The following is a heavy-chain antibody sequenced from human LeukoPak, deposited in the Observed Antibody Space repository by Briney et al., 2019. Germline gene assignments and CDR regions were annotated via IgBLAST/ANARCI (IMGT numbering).Heavy chain of an antibody. V-gene: IGHV3-11*04. J-gene: IGHJ6*03. CDR2: ISSSGSTI. D-gene: IGHD3-16*01. Sequence: TGGSLRLSCAASGFTFSDYYMSWIRQAPGKGLEWVSYISSSGSTIYYADSVKGRFTISRDNAKNSLYLQMNSLRAEDTAVYYCASEGVLYGHRRNYYYYMDVWGKGTTVTVSS. CDR1: GFTFSDYY. CDR3: ASEGVLYGHRRNYYYYMDV.